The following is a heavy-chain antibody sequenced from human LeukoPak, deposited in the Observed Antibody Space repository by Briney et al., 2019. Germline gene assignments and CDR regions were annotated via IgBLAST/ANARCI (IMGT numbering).Heavy chain of an antibody. J-gene: IGHJ4*02. CDR3: ARDRGYDSSVSDY. CDR2: ISYDGSNK. V-gene: IGHV3-30-3*01. D-gene: IGHD3-22*01. CDR1: GGSFSGYY. Sequence: PSETLSLTCAVYGGSFSGYYWSWIRQAPGKGLEWVAVISYDGSNKYYADSVKGRFTISRDNSKNTLYLQMNSLRAEDTAVYYCARDRGYDSSVSDYWGQGTLVTVSS.